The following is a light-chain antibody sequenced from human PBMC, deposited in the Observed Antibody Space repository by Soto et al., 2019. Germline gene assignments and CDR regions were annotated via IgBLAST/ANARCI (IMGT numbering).Light chain of an antibody. Sequence: EIVMTQSPATLSVSPGERATLSCRASQTVSSDLAWYQQKPGQAPRLVIYGASTRATGIPARFSGSGSGTDFTLTITSLQSEDFAVYFCQQYYDWPPWTFGQGTKVEIK. CDR3: QQYYDWPPWT. V-gene: IGKV3-15*01. CDR1: QTVSSD. J-gene: IGKJ1*01. CDR2: GAS.